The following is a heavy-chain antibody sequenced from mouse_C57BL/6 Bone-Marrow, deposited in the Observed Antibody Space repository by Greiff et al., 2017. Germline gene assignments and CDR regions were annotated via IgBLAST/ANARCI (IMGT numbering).Heavy chain of an antibody. CDR3: ARRRACSNYGGFFAY. J-gene: IGHJ3*01. Sequence: QVQLQQPGAELVKPGASVKMSCKASGYTFTSYWITWVKQRPGQGLEWIGDIYPGSGSTNYNEKFKSKATLTVDTSSSTAYMQLSSLTSEDSAVYYCARRRACSNYGGFFAYWGQGTLVTVSA. D-gene: IGHD2-5*01. V-gene: IGHV1-55*01. CDR1: GYTFTSYW. CDR2: IYPGSGST.